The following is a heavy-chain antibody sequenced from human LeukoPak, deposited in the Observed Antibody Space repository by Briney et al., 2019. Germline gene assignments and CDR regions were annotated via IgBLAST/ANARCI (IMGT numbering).Heavy chain of an antibody. V-gene: IGHV3-23*01. J-gene: IGHJ4*02. CDR2: ISGSGGST. D-gene: IGHD4-17*01. CDR1: GFTFSSYA. CDR3: AKDLYGDYVVDY. Sequence: PGGSLRLSCAASGFTFSSYAMNWVRQAPGKGLEWVSGISGSGGSTYYADSVKGRFTISRDNSKNTLYLQVNSLRAEDTAVYYCAKDLYGDYVVDYWGQGTLVTVSS.